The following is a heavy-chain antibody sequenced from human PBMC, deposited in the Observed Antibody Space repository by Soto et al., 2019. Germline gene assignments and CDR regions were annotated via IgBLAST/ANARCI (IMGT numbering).Heavy chain of an antibody. V-gene: IGHV3-30*18. Sequence: RLPCALSGITLYRYGRHWVGLAQGKGRACGAVIAYAGSSKYYAATVMGRFCISSDDSKNTLCLQMNSLRAEYTAVYYWANGLRLERLPFDYWGQGTRGTVS. CDR3: ANGLRLERLPFDY. CDR1: GITLYRYG. CDR2: IAYAGSSK. D-gene: IGHD1-1*01. J-gene: IGHJ4*02.